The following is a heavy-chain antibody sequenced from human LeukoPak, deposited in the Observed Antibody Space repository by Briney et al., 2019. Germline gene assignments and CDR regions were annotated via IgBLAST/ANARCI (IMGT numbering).Heavy chain of an antibody. Sequence: SVKVSCKAYGGTFSSYAISWLRQAPGQGLEWMGRIIPILGIANYAQKFQGRVTITADKSTSTAYMELSSLRSEDTAVYYCARAWNSQYRLTYYFDYWGQGTLVTVSS. D-gene: IGHD2-2*01. CDR2: IIPILGIA. V-gene: IGHV1-69*04. CDR1: GGTFSSYA. CDR3: ARAWNSQYRLTYYFDY. J-gene: IGHJ4*02.